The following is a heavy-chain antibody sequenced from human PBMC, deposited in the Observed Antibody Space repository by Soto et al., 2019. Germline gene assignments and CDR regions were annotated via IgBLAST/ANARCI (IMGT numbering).Heavy chain of an antibody. CDR3: TREVRRNWFDP. V-gene: IGHV1-3*01. J-gene: IGHJ5*02. Sequence: LVQSGAEVKKPGASVIVSCKASGYSFNTYTLHWVRQAPGQGPEWLGSINPGYGNTKYSQKFQGRVTITRDTSATVAYMELSSLSSEDTAVYYCTREVRRNWFDPWGQGTLVTVSS. CDR1: GYSFNTYT. CDR2: INPGYGNT.